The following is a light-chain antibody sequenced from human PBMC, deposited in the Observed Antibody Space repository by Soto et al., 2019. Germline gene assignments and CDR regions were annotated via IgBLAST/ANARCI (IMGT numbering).Light chain of an antibody. Sequence: DIPMTQSPSTLPASVGDRVTITCRASQSIITWLAWFQQAPGKAPKILISDASSLKSGVPSRFIGSGSGTEFTLTISSLQPDDFATYYCQQYHIYPLTFGGGTKVEI. CDR3: QQYHIYPLT. J-gene: IGKJ4*01. V-gene: IGKV1-5*01. CDR1: QSIITW. CDR2: DAS.